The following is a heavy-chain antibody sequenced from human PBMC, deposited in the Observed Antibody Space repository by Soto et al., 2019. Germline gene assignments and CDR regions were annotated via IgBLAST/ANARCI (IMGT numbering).Heavy chain of an antibody. CDR1: GFTLSNTG. CDR2: ISHDGFSQ. CDR3: AKDWGSSGWYNLFDS. Sequence: QVQLVESGGGVVQPGTSLRLSCVVSGFTLSNTGVHWVRQAPGKGLEWVAMISHDGFSQYYLDSVKGRFTISRDNSKNTVYLQMHSLRPEDTSVYYCAKDWGSSGWYNLFDSWGQGTLVTVSS. J-gene: IGHJ5*01. D-gene: IGHD6-19*01. V-gene: IGHV3-30*18.